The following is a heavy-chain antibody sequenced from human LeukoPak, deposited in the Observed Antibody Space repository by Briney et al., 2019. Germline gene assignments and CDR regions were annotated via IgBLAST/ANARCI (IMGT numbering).Heavy chain of an antibody. V-gene: IGHV1-46*01. J-gene: IGHJ4*02. Sequence: ASVKVSCKASGYTFTSYYMHWLRQAPGQGLEWMGIINPSGGSTSYAQKFQGRVTMTRDTSTSTVYMELSSLRSEDTAVYYCARKPKLNYYDSSGYYLLDYWGKGTLVTVSS. CDR1: GYTFTSYY. D-gene: IGHD3-22*01. CDR2: INPSGGST. CDR3: ARKPKLNYYDSSGYYLLDY.